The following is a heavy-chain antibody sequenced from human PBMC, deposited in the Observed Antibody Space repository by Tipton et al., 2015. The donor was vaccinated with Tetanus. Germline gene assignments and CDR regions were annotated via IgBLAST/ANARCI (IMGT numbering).Heavy chain of an antibody. CDR1: GDSMSPYY. CDR3: ARGPSYSGAWYHY. V-gene: IGHV4-59*01. CDR2: IYYKGST. D-gene: IGHD6-19*01. J-gene: IGHJ4*02. Sequence: TLSLTCTISGDSMSPYYWGWLRRPPGKGLEWIGYIYYKGSTNYNPSLRSRVTISIDTSSNQFSLKLTSVTPADTAIYYCARGPSYSGAWYHYWGQGAMVTVSP.